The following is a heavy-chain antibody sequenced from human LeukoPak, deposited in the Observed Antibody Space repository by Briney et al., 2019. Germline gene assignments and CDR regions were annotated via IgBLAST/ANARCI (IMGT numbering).Heavy chain of an antibody. CDR3: GKKDGDF. CDR1: GVSISDYY. CDR2: IYISGST. J-gene: IGHJ4*02. Sequence: SETLSLTCSVSGVSISDYYWTWFRQPAGKGLEWIGRIYISGSTNYNPSLKSRVIMSVDTSRNQLSLKLTSLTAADTAVYYCGKKDGDFWGQGTLVSASS. V-gene: IGHV4-4*07.